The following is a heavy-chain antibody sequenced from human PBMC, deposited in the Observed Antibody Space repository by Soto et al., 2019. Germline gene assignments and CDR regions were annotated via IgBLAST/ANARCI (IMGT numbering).Heavy chain of an antibody. CDR1: TVTINVHG. D-gene: IGHD1-26*01. CDR2: ISNDGRAQ. CDR3: ARDQGGQSGNFIFDH. Sequence: PGGSLRLSCTSSTVTINVHGIQWVRQAPGKGLEWVAFISNDGRAQYYADSVKGRFTISRDYSKNTLFLQMNSLRADDTAVYYCARDQGGQSGNFIFDHWGQGALVTVSS. V-gene: IGHV3-30*03. J-gene: IGHJ4*02.